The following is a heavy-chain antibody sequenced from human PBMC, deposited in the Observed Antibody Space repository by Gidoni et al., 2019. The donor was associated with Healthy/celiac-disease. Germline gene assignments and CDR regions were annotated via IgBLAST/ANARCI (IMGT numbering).Heavy chain of an antibody. CDR1: GGSISSSSYY. CDR3: AGVDIVVVVAATYFDY. CDR2: IYYSGST. Sequence: QLQLQESGPGLVKPSETLSLTCTVSGGSISSSSYYWGWIRQPPGKGLEWIGSIYYSGSTYYNPSLKSRVTISVDTSKNQFSLKLSSVTAADTAVYYCAGVDIVVVVAATYFDYWGQGTLVTVSS. V-gene: IGHV4-39*01. J-gene: IGHJ4*02. D-gene: IGHD2-15*01.